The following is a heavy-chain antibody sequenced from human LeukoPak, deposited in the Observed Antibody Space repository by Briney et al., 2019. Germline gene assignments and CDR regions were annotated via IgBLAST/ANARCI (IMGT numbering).Heavy chain of an antibody. Sequence: PGGSLRLSCAASGFTFSSYAMSWVRQAPGKGLEWVSVISGSGGSTYYADSVKGRFTISRDNSKNTLYLQMNSLRAEDTAQYYCVIDGYNYRYFDYWGQGTLVTVSS. CDR3: VIDGYNYRYFDY. CDR1: GFTFSSYA. CDR2: ISGSGGST. J-gene: IGHJ4*02. V-gene: IGHV3-23*01. D-gene: IGHD5-24*01.